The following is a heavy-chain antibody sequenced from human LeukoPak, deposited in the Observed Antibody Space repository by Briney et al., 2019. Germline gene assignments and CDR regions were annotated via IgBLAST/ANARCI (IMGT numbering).Heavy chain of an antibody. J-gene: IGHJ4*02. D-gene: IGHD3-22*01. CDR2: IYYSGST. V-gene: IGHV4-39*01. CDR3: ASGSSGYYPFDY. Sequence: SETLSLTCTVSGGSISSSSYYWGWIRQPPGKGLEWIGSIYYSGSTYYNPSLKSRVTISVDTSKNQFSLKLSSVTAADTAVYYCASGSSGYYPFDYWGQGTLVTVSS. CDR1: GGSISSSSYY.